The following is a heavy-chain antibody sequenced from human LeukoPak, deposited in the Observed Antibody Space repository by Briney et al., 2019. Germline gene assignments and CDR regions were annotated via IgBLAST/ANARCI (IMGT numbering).Heavy chain of an antibody. CDR1: GFTFSSYS. V-gene: IGHV3-48*01. J-gene: IGHJ5*02. CDR3: ARHVWFGEHNGHENWFDP. CDR2: ISSSSSTI. D-gene: IGHD3-10*01. Sequence: GGSLRLSCAASGFTFSSYSMNWVRQAPGKGLEWVSYISSSSSTIYYADSVKGRFTISRDNAKNSLYLQMNSLRAEDTAVYYCARHVWFGEHNGHENWFDPWGQGTLVIVSS.